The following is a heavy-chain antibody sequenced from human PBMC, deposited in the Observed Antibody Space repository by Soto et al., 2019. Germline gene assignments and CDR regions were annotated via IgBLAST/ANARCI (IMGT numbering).Heavy chain of an antibody. CDR3: ARERPDGSRLDP. CDR2: IYYSGGT. V-gene: IGHV4-30-4*01. J-gene: IGHJ5*02. CDR1: GGSISSGDYY. D-gene: IGHD6-13*01. Sequence: QVQLQESGPGLVKPSQTLSLTCTVSGGSISSGDYYWSWIRQPPGKGLEWIGYIYYSGGTYYNPSRKSRLTISVDTSKNQFSLKLSSVTAADTAVYYCARERPDGSRLDPWGQGTLVTVSS.